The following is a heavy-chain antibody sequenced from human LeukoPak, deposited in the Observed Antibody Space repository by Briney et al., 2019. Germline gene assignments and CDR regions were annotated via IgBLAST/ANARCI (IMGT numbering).Heavy chain of an antibody. CDR3: ARDRYYDFWSGYFDY. Sequence: GGSLRLSCAASGFTFSSYWMSWVRQAPGKGLEWVANIKQDGSEKYYVDSVEGRFTISRDNAKNSLYLQMNSLRAEDTAVYYCARDRYYDFWSGYFDYWGQGTLVTVSS. V-gene: IGHV3-7*01. CDR1: GFTFSSYW. J-gene: IGHJ4*02. D-gene: IGHD3-3*01. CDR2: IKQDGSEK.